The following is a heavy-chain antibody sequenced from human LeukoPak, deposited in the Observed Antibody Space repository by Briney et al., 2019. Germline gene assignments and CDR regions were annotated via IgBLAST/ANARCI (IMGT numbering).Heavy chain of an antibody. CDR1: GGSFSGYY. V-gene: IGHV4-34*01. CDR2: INHSGST. CDR3: ARLWFGELTSPFDY. D-gene: IGHD3-10*01. J-gene: IGHJ4*02. Sequence: SETLSLTCAVYGGSFSGYYWSWIRQPPGKGLEWIGEINHSGSTNYNPSLKSRVTISVDTSKNQFSLKLSSVTAADTAVYYCARLWFGELTSPFDYWGQGTLVTVSS.